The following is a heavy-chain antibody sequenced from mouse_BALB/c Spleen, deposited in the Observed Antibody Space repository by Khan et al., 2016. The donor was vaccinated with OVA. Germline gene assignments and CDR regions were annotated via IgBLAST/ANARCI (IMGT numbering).Heavy chain of an antibody. CDR1: GYTFTNYG. J-gene: IGHJ1*01. V-gene: IGHV9-3-1*01. Sequence: QIQLVQSGPELKKPGETVKISCKASGYTFTNYGMNWVKKAPGKGLKWMGWINTYTGEPTYADDLKGRLSLSLETSASTAYLQINNIKNEETDTYFCASGGYWYFDVWSAGTTVTVSS. CDR3: ASGGYWYFDV. D-gene: IGHD1-1*02. CDR2: INTYTGEP.